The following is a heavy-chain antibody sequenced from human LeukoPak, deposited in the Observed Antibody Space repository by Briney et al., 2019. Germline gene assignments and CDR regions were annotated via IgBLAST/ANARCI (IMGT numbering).Heavy chain of an antibody. CDR1: GPSISTGSYY. Sequence: SETLSLTCTVSGPSISTGSYYWSWILHPAEKGLEWIGRIYTSGSTHYNPSLKSRSTIPVDTAKNHFCLTRSSVTSGHTVAAYCARDVWDWYFDLWGRGTLVTVSS. CDR3: ARDVWDWYFDL. D-gene: IGHD1-26*01. V-gene: IGHV4-61*02. CDR2: IYTSGST. J-gene: IGHJ2*01.